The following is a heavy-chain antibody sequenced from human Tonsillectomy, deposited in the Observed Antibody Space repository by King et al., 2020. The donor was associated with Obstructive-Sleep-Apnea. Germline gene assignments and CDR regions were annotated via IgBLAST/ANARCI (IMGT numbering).Heavy chain of an antibody. Sequence: VQLVESGGGLVQPGGSLRLSCAASGFTFSSYAMHWVRQAPGKGLEYVSAISGNGGSTYYANSVKGRFTISRDNSKNTLYLQMGSLRTEDMAVYYCAREARTGGCYPGWGQGTLVTVSS. CDR3: AREARTGGCYPG. V-gene: IGHV3-64*01. D-gene: IGHD1-26*01. CDR2: ISGNGGST. J-gene: IGHJ4*02. CDR1: GFTFSSYA.